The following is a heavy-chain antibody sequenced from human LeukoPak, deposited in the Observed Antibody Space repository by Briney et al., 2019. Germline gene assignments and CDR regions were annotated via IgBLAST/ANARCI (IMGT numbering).Heavy chain of an antibody. V-gene: IGHV3-7*01. Sequence: GGSLRLSCAASGFTFSSHWMSWVRQAPGKGLELVANIKQDGSEKYYVDSVKGRFTISRDNAKNSLYLQMNSLRAEDTAVYYCARNQRRLDYWGQGTLVTVSS. CDR3: ARNQRRLDY. J-gene: IGHJ4*02. CDR2: IKQDGSEK. D-gene: IGHD1-14*01. CDR1: GFTFSSHW.